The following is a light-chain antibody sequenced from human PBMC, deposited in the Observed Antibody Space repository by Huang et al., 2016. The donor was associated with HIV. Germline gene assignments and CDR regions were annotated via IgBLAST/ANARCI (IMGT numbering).Light chain of an antibody. CDR2: FSS. CDR3: MQALQTPRT. CDR1: QSLLHSHGYHY. Sequence: IVITQSPLSLPVTPGEPASISCRSSQSLLHSHGYHYLDWYRQKPGQAPQLLISFSSIRACGVPDRFSGSGSVTDFTLKISRVEAEDVGIYFCMQALQTPRTFGQGTRLEIK. J-gene: IGKJ5*01. V-gene: IGKV2-28*01.